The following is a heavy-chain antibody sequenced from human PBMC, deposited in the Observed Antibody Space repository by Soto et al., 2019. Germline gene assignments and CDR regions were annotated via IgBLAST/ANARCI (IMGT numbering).Heavy chain of an antibody. CDR2: IYWDDDK. CDR3: AHSGGKYPKYYFDY. D-gene: IGHD1-26*01. V-gene: IGHV2-5*02. CDR1: GFSLSTSAVG. Sequence: QITLKESGPTLVKPTQTLTLTCTFSGFSLSTSAVGVGWIRQPPGKALEWLALIYWDDDKRYSPSLKSRLTITKDTSKNQVVLTMTNMDHVDTATYYCAHSGGKYPKYYFDYWGQGTLITVSS. J-gene: IGHJ4*02.